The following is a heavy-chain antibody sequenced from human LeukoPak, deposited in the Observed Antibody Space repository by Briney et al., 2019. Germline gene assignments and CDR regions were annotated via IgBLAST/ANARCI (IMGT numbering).Heavy chain of an antibody. Sequence: SETLSLTCTVSNYSISSAYHWAWIRQPPGKGLEWIGNIFYSGSTYYSPSVKSRVTISLDTSRNQFSLKLNSVTAADTAVYYCAKSNGYGLVDIWGQGTMVTVSS. CDR3: AKSNGYGLVDI. CDR1: NYSISSAYH. CDR2: IFYSGST. J-gene: IGHJ3*02. D-gene: IGHD3-10*01. V-gene: IGHV4-38-2*02.